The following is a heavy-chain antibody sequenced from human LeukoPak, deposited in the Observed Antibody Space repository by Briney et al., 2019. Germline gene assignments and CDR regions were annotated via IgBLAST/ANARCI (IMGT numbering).Heavy chain of an antibody. V-gene: IGHV4-39*01. CDR3: ARQLPTAAADTRGYFDY. D-gene: IGHD6-25*01. CDR1: GDSISPISSSTYY. CDR2: LYYGENA. Sequence: SETLSLTCTVSGDSISPISSSTYYWGWIRQAPGKGLEWIGGLYYGENAHYNPSLKSRATLSVDTSNNQFSLKLTSVTAADAAVYFCARQLPTAAADTRGYFDYWGQGAVVTVSS. J-gene: IGHJ4*02.